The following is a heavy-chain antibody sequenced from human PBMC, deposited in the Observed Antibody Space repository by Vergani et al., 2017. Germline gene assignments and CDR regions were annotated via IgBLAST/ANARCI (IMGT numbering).Heavy chain of an antibody. CDR1: GCSIISGDHC. CDR2: LFYSGTT. V-gene: IGHV4-31*11. CDR3: ARVDTQVPATSHFYYMDV. D-gene: IGHD6-25*01. Sequence: QVQLQESGPGVVKPSQTLSLTCAVSGCSIISGDHCWTWIRQRPGKGLEWIGYLFYSGTTYDNPSLRSRLTKSGDTSQNQFSLKLRSETAADTDVYYCARVDTQVPATSHFYYMDVWGKGTTVVVSS. J-gene: IGHJ6*03.